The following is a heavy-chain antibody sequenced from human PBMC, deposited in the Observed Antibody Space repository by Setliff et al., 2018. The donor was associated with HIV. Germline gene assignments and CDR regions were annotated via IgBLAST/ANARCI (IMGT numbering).Heavy chain of an antibody. D-gene: IGHD3-3*01. J-gene: IGHJ6*03. CDR2: SIPILGVA. V-gene: IGHV1-69*02. CDR3: VRGVQSPPHYSYYYMDV. CDR1: RRTFNSHT. Sequence: SVKVSCKASRRTFNSHTINWVRQAPGQGLDWMGRSIPILGVANYAQRFQGKVTITADKSTSTAYMELTSLRFDDTAMYYCVRGVQSPPHYSYYYMDVWGEGTMVTVTS.